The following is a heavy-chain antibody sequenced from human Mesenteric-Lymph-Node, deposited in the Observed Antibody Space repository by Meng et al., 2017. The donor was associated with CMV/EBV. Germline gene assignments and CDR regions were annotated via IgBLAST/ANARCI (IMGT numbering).Heavy chain of an antibody. Sequence: VSAASLTSSNHPWAGMRQPPGKALEWIGSVHQTGSTYYNPSLRGRVTISIDTSRKQFSLKINSATTADTAVYYCAGHYYSGWSDADYWGQGVLVTVSS. D-gene: IGHD5-12*01. V-gene: IGHV4-39*01. CDR1: AASLTSSNHP. J-gene: IGHJ4*02. CDR2: VHQTGST. CDR3: AGHYYSGWSDADY.